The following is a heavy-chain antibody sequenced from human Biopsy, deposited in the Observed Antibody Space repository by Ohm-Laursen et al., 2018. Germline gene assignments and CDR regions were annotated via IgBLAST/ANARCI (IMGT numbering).Heavy chain of an antibody. CDR1: GFSLSTTGVG. CDR2: VFWDDDK. CDR3: AHALEGYFQH. J-gene: IGHJ1*01. V-gene: IGHV2-5*02. Sequence: TQTLTLTCAFSGFSLSTTGVGVTWIRQPPGKALECLAVVFWDDDKRYSPSLKNRVIITKDTSENQVVLTVTNMDPVDTATYYCAHALEGYFQHWGQGTLVTVSS.